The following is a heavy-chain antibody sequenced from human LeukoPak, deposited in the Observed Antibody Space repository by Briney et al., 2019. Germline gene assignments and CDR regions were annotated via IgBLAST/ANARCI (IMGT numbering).Heavy chain of an antibody. CDR2: IIPIFGTA. Sequence: SVKVSCKASGGTFSSYAISWVRQAPGQGLEWMGGIIPIFGTANYAQKFQGRVTITADESTSTAYMELSSLRSEDTAAYYCARRADSSGTYYYYYMDVWGKGTTVTVSS. CDR3: ARRADSSGTYYYYYMDV. J-gene: IGHJ6*03. D-gene: IGHD3-22*01. V-gene: IGHV1-69*01. CDR1: GGTFSSYA.